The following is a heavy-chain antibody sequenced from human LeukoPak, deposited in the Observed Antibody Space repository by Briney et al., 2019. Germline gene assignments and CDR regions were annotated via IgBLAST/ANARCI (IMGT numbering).Heavy chain of an antibody. Sequence: HPGGSLRLSCAASGFTFSSYWMSWVRQAPGKGLEWVANIKQDGSEKYYVDSAKGRFTISRDNAKNSLYLQMNSLRAEDTAVYYCARDQLGYSGSYHPLDYWGQGTLVTVSS. J-gene: IGHJ4*02. CDR2: IKQDGSEK. V-gene: IGHV3-7*01. CDR1: GFTFSSYW. CDR3: ARDQLGYSGSYHPLDY. D-gene: IGHD1-26*01.